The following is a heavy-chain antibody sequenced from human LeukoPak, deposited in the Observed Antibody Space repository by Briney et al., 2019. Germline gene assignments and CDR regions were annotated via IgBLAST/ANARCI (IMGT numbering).Heavy chain of an antibody. J-gene: IGHJ1*01. CDR3: ARGYGDYVASGFHH. CDR2: IWYDGSNK. V-gene: IGHV3-33*01. D-gene: IGHD4-17*01. CDR1: GFTFSSYG. Sequence: GRSLRLSCAASGFTFSSYGMHWVRQAPGKGLEWVAVIWYDGSNKYYADSVKGRFTISRDNSKNTLYLQMNSLRAEDTAVYYCARGYGDYVASGFHHWGQGTLVTVSS.